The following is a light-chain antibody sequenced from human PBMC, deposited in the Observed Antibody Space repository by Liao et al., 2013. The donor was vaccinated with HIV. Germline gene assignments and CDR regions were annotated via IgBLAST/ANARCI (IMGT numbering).Light chain of an antibody. CDR3: QVWDSNRDLVL. CDR1: TLGDRY. J-gene: IGLJ2*01. CDR2: RDT. V-gene: IGLV3-1*01. Sequence: SFELTQPPSVSVAPGETATITCSGETLGDRYVTWYQQRPGQSPVLVIFRDTRRPSGISERFSASNSGNTATLTISRVEAGDEADYYCQVWDSNRDLVLFGGGTKLAVL.